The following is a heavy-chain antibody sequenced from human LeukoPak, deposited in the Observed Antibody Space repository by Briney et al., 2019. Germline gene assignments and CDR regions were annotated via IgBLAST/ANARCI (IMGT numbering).Heavy chain of an antibody. CDR2: IDYSGWT. CDR1: GGSISSYY. J-gene: IGHJ4*02. D-gene: IGHD3-10*01. V-gene: IGHV4-59*01. Sequence: SETLSLTCTVSGGSISSYYWSWIRQPPGKGLEWIGYIDYSGWTNYNPSLKSRVTISADTSENQFSLKLSSVTAADTAVCYCARDRASGSGKYYFDYWGQGTLVTVSS. CDR3: ARDRASGSGKYYFDY.